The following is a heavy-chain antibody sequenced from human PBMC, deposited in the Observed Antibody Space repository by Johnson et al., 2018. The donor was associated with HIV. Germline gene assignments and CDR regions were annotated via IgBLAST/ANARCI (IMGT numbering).Heavy chain of an antibody. V-gene: IGHV3-7*03. J-gene: IGHJ3*02. CDR3: ARGVRDSSGYPFAFDI. Sequence: VQLVESGGGLVQPGGSLRLSCAASGFTFSTYWMSWVRQAPGKGLEWVANIKEDGSEKYYVDSVKGRFTISRDNANNSLYLQMNSLRAEDTALYYCARGVRDSSGYPFAFDIWGQGTMVSVSS. CDR2: IKEDGSEK. CDR1: GFTFSTYW. D-gene: IGHD3-22*01.